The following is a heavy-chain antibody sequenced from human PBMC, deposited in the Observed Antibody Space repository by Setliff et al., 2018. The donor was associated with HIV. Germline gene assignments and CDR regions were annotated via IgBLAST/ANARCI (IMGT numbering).Heavy chain of an antibody. CDR2: IYTSGIT. V-gene: IGHV4-4*07. Sequence: SETLSLTCNGSGASTNAYFLSWVRHPAGKGLEWIGHIYTSGITNHNPSLKSRVTMSLDTSKEQFSLRLRSVTAADTAIYYCAREPSPSQWQPLYFDVWGRGILVTVSS. CDR1: GASTNAYF. CDR3: AREPSPSQWQPLYFDV. D-gene: IGHD6-19*01. J-gene: IGHJ4*02.